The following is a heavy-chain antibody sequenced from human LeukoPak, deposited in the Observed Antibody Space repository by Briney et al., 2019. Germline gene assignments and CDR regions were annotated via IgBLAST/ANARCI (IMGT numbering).Heavy chain of an antibody. J-gene: IGHJ4*02. CDR3: ARSNGDYTD. Sequence: PSETLSLTCAVYGGSFSCYYWSWIRQPPGKGLEWIGEINHSGSTNYNPSLKSRVTISVDTSKNQFSLKLSSVTAADTAVYYCARSNGDYTDWGQGTLVIVSS. CDR2: INHSGST. D-gene: IGHD4-17*01. CDR1: GGSFSCYY. V-gene: IGHV4-34*01.